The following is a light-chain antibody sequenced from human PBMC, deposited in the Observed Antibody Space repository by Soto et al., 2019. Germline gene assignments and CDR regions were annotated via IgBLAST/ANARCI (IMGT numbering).Light chain of an antibody. J-gene: IGLJ3*02. CDR1: KLGDKY. V-gene: IGLV3-1*01. Sequence: SYELTQPPSVSVSPGQTASITCSGDKLGDKYACWYQQKPGQSPVLVIYQDSKRPSGIPERFSGSNSGNTATLTFSGTQAMDEADYYCQAWDSSPVFGGGTKVTVL. CDR3: QAWDSSPV. CDR2: QDS.